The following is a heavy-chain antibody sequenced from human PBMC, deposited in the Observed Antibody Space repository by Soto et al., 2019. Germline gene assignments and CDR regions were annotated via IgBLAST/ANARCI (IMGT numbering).Heavy chain of an antibody. CDR3: ARRYGVYFDY. V-gene: IGHV4-59*08. CDR1: GGSISSYY. D-gene: IGHD4-17*01. CDR2: IYYSGST. J-gene: IGHJ4*02. Sequence: SETLSLTCTVSGGSISSYYWSWIRQPPGKGLEWIGYIYYSGSTNYNPSLKSRVTISVDTSKNQFSLKLSSVTAADTAAYYCARRYGVYFDYWGQGTLVTVSS.